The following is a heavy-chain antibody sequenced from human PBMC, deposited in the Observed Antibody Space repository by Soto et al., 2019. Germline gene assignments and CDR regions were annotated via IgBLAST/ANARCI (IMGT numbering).Heavy chain of an antibody. V-gene: IGHV4-59*01. J-gene: IGHJ4*02. CDR2: IYYSGST. Sequence: SETLSLTCTVSGGSISSYYWSWIRQPPGKGLEWIGYIYYSGSTNYNPSLKSRVTISVDTSKNQFSLKLSSVTAADTAVYYCARMRFDWLSSGWLDYWGQGTLVTVSS. CDR1: GGSISSYY. CDR3: ARMRFDWLSSGWLDY. D-gene: IGHD3-9*01.